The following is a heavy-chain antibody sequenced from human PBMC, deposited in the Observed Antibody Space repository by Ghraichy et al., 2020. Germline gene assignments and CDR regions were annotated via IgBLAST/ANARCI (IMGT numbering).Heavy chain of an antibody. D-gene: IGHD6-19*01. CDR2: IFYTGGT. Sequence: SETLSLTCSVSGDSINSNNYYWGWIRQSPGMGLEWIGSIFYTGGTYYNPSLKSRVTMSVDNSKSHFSLKLTSVTATDTAVYYCARLGPHIAVAGSGGIDSWGQGTRVTVSS. J-gene: IGHJ4*02. CDR3: ARLGPHIAVAGSGGIDS. CDR1: GDSINSNNYY. V-gene: IGHV4-39*02.